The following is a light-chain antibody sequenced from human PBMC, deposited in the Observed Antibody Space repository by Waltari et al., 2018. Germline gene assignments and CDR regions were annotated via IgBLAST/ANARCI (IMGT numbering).Light chain of an antibody. CDR3: QQYYTAPYT. CDR1: QSILDNSNKRNY. CDR2: WAS. J-gene: IGKJ2*01. Sequence: DIVMTQSPDSQAVSLGARATINCRSSQSILDNSNKRNYLTWYQQKAGQPPRLLISWASTRESGVPDRFSGSGSGTDFTLTISSLQAEDVAVYYCQQYYTAPYTFGQGAKLEIK. V-gene: IGKV4-1*01.